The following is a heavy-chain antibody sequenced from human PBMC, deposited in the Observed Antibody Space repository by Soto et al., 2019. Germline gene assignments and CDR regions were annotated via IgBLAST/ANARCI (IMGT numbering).Heavy chain of an antibody. CDR2: IIPICGTA. J-gene: IGHJ4*02. CDR1: GGTFSSYA. CDR3: ASRKTHFDY. V-gene: IGHV1-69*12. Sequence: QVQLVQSGAEVKKPGSSVKVSCNASGGTFSSYAISWVRRAPGQGLEWMGGIIPICGTANYAQKFQGGITITADESTSTAYMELSSLRSEDTAVYYCASRKTHFDYWCQGTLVTVSS.